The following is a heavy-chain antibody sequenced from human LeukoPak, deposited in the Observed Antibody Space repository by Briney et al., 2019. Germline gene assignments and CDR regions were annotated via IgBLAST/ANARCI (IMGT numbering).Heavy chain of an antibody. Sequence: PSETLSLTCAVSGGSISSNYWNWIRQAAGKGLEWIGRIHSSGSTNYNPSLKSRVTMSADTSKNQFSLNLSSVTAADTAVYYCARANAFDLWGQGTMVTVSS. CDR1: GGSISSNY. J-gene: IGHJ3*01. CDR3: ARANAFDL. CDR2: IHSSGST. V-gene: IGHV4-4*07.